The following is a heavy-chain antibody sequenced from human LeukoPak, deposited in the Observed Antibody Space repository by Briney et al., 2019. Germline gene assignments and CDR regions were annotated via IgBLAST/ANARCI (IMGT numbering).Heavy chain of an antibody. D-gene: IGHD5-12*01. J-gene: IGHJ4*02. CDR1: GFTLSNAW. CDR3: TTEFYSGYDLDLGY. V-gene: IGHV3-15*01. Sequence: GGSLRLSCAASGFTLSNAWMSWVRQAPGKGLEWVGRIKSKTDGGTTDYAAPVKGRFTISRDDSKNTLYLQMNSLKTEDTAVYYCTTEFYSGYDLDLGYWGQGTLVTVSS. CDR2: IKSKTDGGTT.